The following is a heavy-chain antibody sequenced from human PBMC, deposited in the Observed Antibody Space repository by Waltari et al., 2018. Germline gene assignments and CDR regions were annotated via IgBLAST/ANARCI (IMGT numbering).Heavy chain of an antibody. D-gene: IGHD3-3*01. CDR2: IKQDGRDT. V-gene: IGHV3-7*01. CDR3: ARDFYDSRSGFDTPGLFDV. CDR1: GFNFNQYW. Sequence: CAASGFNFNQYWMSWVRQVQGKGLEWVATIKQDGRDTYYVDSVRGRFTMSRDNGDNSLDLQMRSLRAEDTAVYFCARDFYDSRSGFDTPGLFDVWGQGSLVTVSS. J-gene: IGHJ4*02.